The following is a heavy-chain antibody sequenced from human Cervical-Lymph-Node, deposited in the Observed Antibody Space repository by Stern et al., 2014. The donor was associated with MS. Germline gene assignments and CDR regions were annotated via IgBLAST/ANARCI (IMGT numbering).Heavy chain of an antibody. CDR2: IYSGGST. D-gene: IGHD6-13*01. CDR3: AREDKGIAAAGYDY. V-gene: IGHV3-66*01. Sequence: EVQLVESGGGLVQPGGSLRLSCAASGFTVSSNYMSWVRQAPGKGLEWVSVIYSGGSTYYADSVKGRFTISRDNSKNTLYLQMNSLRAEDTAVYYCAREDKGIAAAGYDYWGQGTLVTVSS. J-gene: IGHJ4*02. CDR1: GFTVSSNY.